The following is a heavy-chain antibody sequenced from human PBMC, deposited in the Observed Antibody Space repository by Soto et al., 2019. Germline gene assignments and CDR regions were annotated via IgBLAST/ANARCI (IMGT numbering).Heavy chain of an antibody. CDR1: GFTLSSVG. J-gene: IGHJ4*02. CDR3: AKEESSGYYRTAHX. Sequence: GGSLRLSFAASGFTLSSVGMHWVRQAPGKGLEWVLVTPFNENRKYYGYSVRVRFTISIDNSRKTVYLEMNTLRADDTAVYYCAKEESSGYYRTAHXWGQGTPVTVSX. CDR2: TPFNENRK. V-gene: IGHV3-30*18. D-gene: IGHD6-19*01.